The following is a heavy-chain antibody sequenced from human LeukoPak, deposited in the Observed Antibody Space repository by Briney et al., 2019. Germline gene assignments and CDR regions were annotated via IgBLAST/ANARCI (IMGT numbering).Heavy chain of an antibody. V-gene: IGHV4-39*07. CDR2: IYYSGST. CDR3: ARVEFTMVRGVIIKSGYDAFDI. CDR1: GGSISSSSYY. J-gene: IGHJ3*02. Sequence: SETLSLTCTVSGGSISSSSYYWGWIRQPPGKGLEWIGSIYYSGSTYYNPSLKSRVTISVDTSKNQFSLKLSSVTAADTAVYYCARVEFTMVRGVIIKSGYDAFDIWGQGTLVTVSS. D-gene: IGHD3-10*01.